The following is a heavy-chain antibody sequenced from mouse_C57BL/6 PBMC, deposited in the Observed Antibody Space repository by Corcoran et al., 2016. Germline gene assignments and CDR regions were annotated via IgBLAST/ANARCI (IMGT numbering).Heavy chain of an antibody. CDR3: ARGPYYDYVDYYAMDY. CDR1: GYTFTDYY. V-gene: IGHV1-26*01. Sequence: EVQLQQSGPELVKPGASVKISCKASGYTFTDYYMNWVKQSHGKSLEWIGDINPNNGGTSYNQKFKGKATLTVDKSSSTAYMELRSLTSEDSAVYYCARGPYYDYVDYYAMDYWGQGTSVTVSS. J-gene: IGHJ4*01. D-gene: IGHD2-4*01. CDR2: INPNNGGT.